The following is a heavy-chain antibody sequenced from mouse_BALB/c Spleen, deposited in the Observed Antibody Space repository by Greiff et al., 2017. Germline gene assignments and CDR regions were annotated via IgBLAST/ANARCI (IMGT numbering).Heavy chain of an antibody. CDR3: ARISDWAYYFDY. D-gene: IGHD4-1*01. Sequence: QVQLKQSGPGLVQPSQSLSLTCTVSGFSLTSYGVPWVRQSPGKGLEWLGVIWSGGSTDYNAAFISRLSISTDNSTSHVFFKMNSLQANDTAIYYCARISDWAYYFDYWGQGTTLTVSS. CDR2: IWSGGST. CDR1: GFSLTSYG. J-gene: IGHJ2*01. V-gene: IGHV2-2*02.